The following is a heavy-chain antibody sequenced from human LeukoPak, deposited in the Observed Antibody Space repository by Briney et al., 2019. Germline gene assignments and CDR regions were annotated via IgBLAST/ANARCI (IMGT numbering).Heavy chain of an antibody. CDR3: TRDEGATVATYRFDF. V-gene: IGHV3-7*01. J-gene: IGHJ4*02. D-gene: IGHD4-23*01. CDR2: IKCDGSYN. CDR1: GFDFSNYY. Sequence: GGSLRLSCEASGFDFSNYYMSWVRQAPGKGLEWLANIKCDGSYNYYVDSVKGRFTISRDNAKNSLYLQMSSLRAEDTAVYYCTRDEGATVATYRFDFWGQGTLVTVSS.